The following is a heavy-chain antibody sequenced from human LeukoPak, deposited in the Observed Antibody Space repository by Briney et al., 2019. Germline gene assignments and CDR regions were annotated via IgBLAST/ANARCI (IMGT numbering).Heavy chain of an antibody. CDR1: GGSISSYY. D-gene: IGHD3-22*01. J-gene: IGHJ4*02. CDR3: ARHPRTYYYDSSGYFDY. Sequence: SETLSLTCTVSGGSISSYYWSWIRQPPGKGLEWIGYIYYSGSTNYNPSLKSRVTISVDTSKNQFSLKLSSVTAADTAVYYCARHPRTYYYDSSGYFDYWGQGTLVTVSS. CDR2: IYYSGST. V-gene: IGHV4-59*08.